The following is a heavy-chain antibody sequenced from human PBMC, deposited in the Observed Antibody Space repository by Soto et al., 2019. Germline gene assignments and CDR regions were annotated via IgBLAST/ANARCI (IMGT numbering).Heavy chain of an antibody. CDR2: ISREGDWT. CDR1: GYTLANYY. J-gene: IGHJ4*02. CDR3: VREGPPSGKLFDY. D-gene: IGHD2-15*01. V-gene: IGHV1-46*01. Sequence: QVQMVQSGAEVKMPGASVKVSCQAFGYTLANYYMHWVRQAPGQGLEWMWFISREGDWTGYAQNFQDRATVSRDTSTNTVYLDLSSLTSEDTAVYYCVREGPPSGKLFDYWGQGTLVTVAS.